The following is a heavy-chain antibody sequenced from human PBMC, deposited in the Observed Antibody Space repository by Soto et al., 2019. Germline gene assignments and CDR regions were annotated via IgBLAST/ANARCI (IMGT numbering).Heavy chain of an antibody. J-gene: IGHJ4*02. D-gene: IGHD6-6*01. CDR3: ARDRRYSSSSDIDY. CDR2: ISYDGSNK. CDR1: GFTFSSYA. Sequence: PGGSLRLSCAASGFTFSSYAMHWVRRAPGKGLEWVAVISYDGSNKYYADSVKGRFTISRDNSKNTLYLQMDSLRAEDTAVYYCARDRRYSSSSDIDYWGQGTLVTVSS. V-gene: IGHV3-30-3*01.